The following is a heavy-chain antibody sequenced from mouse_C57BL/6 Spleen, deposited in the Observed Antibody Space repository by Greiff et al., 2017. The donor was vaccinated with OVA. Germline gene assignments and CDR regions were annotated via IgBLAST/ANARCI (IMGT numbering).Heavy chain of an antibody. J-gene: IGHJ4*01. CDR2: IDPSDSYT. D-gene: IGHD2-3*01. CDR1: GYTFTSYW. Sequence: QVQLQQPGAELVMPGASVKLSCKASGYTFTSYWMHWVKQRPGQGLEWIGEIDPSDSYTNYNQKFKGKSTLTVDKSSSTAYMQLSSLTSEDSAVYYCALYGGYPMDYWGQGTSVTVSS. CDR3: ALYGGYPMDY. V-gene: IGHV1-69*01.